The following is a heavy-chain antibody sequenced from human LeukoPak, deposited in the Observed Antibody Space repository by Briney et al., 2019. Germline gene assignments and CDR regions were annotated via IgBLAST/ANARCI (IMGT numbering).Heavy chain of an antibody. Sequence: GGSLTLSCAASGFTFSSYEMNWVRQAPGKGLEWVSYISSSGSTIYYADSVKGRFTISRDNANNSLYLQMNSLRAEDTAVYYCARAGPYDYVWGSYRYSPPIGDYWGQGTLVTVSS. J-gene: IGHJ4*02. D-gene: IGHD3-16*02. CDR3: ARAGPYDYVWGSYRYSPPIGDY. CDR2: ISSSGSTI. V-gene: IGHV3-48*03. CDR1: GFTFSSYE.